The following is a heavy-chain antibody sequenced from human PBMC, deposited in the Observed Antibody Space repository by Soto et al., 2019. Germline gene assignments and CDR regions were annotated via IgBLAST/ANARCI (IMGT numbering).Heavy chain of an antibody. V-gene: IGHV1-69*12. CDR1: GGTFRTYA. CDR3: AKGAVAGTPTSYYYYGMDV. J-gene: IGHJ6*02. D-gene: IGHD6-19*01. Sequence: QVQLLQSGAEVKKPGSSVRVSCEASGGTFRTYAISWVRQAPGQGLEWMGGIISIFGTVNYAQKFQGRVTITADESTTTVYMDLRSLRSEDTAVYYCAKGAVAGTPTSYYYYGMDVWGQGTTVTVSS. CDR2: IISIFGTV.